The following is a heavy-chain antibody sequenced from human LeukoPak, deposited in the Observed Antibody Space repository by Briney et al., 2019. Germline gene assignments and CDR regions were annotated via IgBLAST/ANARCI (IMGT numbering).Heavy chain of an antibody. CDR1: GYTFTGYY. D-gene: IGHD2-2*01. V-gene: IGHV1-3*01. J-gene: IGHJ6*02. CDR2: INAGKGNT. Sequence: GASVKVSCKASGYTFTGYYMHWVRQAPGQRLEWMGWINAGKGNTKYSQNLQGRVTVTGDTSASTAYMELSSLTSEDTAVYYCARGSCSSTSCFMDVWGQGTTVTVSS. CDR3: ARGSCSSTSCFMDV.